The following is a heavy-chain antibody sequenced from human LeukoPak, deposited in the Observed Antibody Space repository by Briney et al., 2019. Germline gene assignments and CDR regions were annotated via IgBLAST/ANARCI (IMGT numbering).Heavy chain of an antibody. J-gene: IGHJ4*02. CDR3: ARGWLVGFGY. Sequence: GGSLRLSCAASGFTFSNFEMNWVRQAPGKGLEWVSYISSSGSTIYYADSVKGRFTISRDNAKNSLYLQMNSLRAEDTAVYYCARGWLVGFGYWGQGTLVTVSS. D-gene: IGHD2-15*01. CDR2: ISSSGSTI. CDR1: GFTFSNFE. V-gene: IGHV3-48*03.